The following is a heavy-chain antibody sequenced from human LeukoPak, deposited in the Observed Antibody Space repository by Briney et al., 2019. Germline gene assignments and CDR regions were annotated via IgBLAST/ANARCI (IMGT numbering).Heavy chain of an antibody. CDR2: IRYDGSNK. V-gene: IGHV3-30*02. CDR3: ARDGTAPGLYFDL. J-gene: IGHJ4*01. Sequence: GGSLRLSCAASGFTFSSYGMHWVRQAPGKGLEWVAFIRYDGSNKYYADSVKGRFTISRDNAKNSLYLQMSSLRAEDTAVYYCARDGTAPGLYFDLWGQGTLVTVSS. CDR1: GFTFSSYG. D-gene: IGHD6-13*01.